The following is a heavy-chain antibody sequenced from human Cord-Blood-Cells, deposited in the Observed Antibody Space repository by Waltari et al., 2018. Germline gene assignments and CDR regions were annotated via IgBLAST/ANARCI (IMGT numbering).Heavy chain of an antibody. CDR1: GFTVSRNY. J-gene: IGHJ6*02. V-gene: IGHV3-66*01. D-gene: IGHD1-26*01. CDR3: AMLHWELPNYYYYGMDV. CDR2: IDRSGST. Sequence: EVQLVESGVGLVQPGGSLRLSCAASGFTVSRNYMSWVRQAPGKGLERVSVIDRSGSTYYADPVEGRLPISRANSKNTLYLQMHRRRAEDTAVYYCAMLHWELPNYYYYGMDVWGQGTTVTVSS.